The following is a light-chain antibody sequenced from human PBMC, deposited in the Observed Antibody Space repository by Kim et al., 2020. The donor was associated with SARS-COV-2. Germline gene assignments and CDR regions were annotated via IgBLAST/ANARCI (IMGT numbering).Light chain of an antibody. V-gene: IGKV3-20*01. Sequence: EIVLTQSPGTLSLSPGERATLSCRASQSVSSSYLAWYQQKTGQAPRLIIYGASSRATGIPDRFSGSGSGTDFTLTISRLEPEDFAVYYRNKYPGPFGQGTKVDIK. CDR1: QSVSSSY. CDR2: GAS. CDR3: NKYPGP. J-gene: IGKJ1*01.